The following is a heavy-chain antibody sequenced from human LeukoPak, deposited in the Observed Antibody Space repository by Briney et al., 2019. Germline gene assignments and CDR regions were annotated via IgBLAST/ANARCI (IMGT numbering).Heavy chain of an antibody. CDR2: INSDRSST. Sequence: GGSLRLSCAASGFAFSSYWMHWVRQAPGKGLVWVSRINSDRSSTSYADSVKGRFTISRDNAKNTLYLQMNSLRVEDTAVYYCASLTGSSLFDYWGQGTLVTVSS. CDR1: GFAFSSYW. CDR3: ASLTGSSLFDY. J-gene: IGHJ4*02. V-gene: IGHV3-74*01. D-gene: IGHD1-20*01.